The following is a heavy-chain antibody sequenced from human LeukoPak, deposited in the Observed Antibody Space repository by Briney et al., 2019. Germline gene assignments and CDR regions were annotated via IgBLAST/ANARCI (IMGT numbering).Heavy chain of an antibody. CDR1: GFTFSSYG. CDR3: AKEALTTVVTPQDY. Sequence: GGSLRLSCAASGFTFSSYGMHWVRQAPGKGLEWVAFIRYDGSNKYYADSVKGRFTISRDNSKNTLYLQMNSLRAEDTAVYYCAKEALTTVVTPQDYWGQGTLVTVSS. J-gene: IGHJ4*02. CDR2: IRYDGSNK. V-gene: IGHV3-30*02. D-gene: IGHD4-23*01.